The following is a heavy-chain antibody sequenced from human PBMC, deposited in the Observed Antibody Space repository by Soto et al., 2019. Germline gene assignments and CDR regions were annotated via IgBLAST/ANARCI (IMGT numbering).Heavy chain of an antibody. D-gene: IGHD2-15*01. CDR1: GFTFSAYA. J-gene: IGHJ4*02. Sequence: GGSLRLSCAASGFTFSAYAMSWVRQAPGKGLEWVSAISGSGDNTYYAQSVKGRFTFSRDNSKNTLYLQMNSLKAEDTAVYYCAKYSGRGGGSVFNYWGPGTLGTVSS. CDR2: ISGSGDNT. CDR3: AKYSGRGGGSVFNY. V-gene: IGHV3-23*01.